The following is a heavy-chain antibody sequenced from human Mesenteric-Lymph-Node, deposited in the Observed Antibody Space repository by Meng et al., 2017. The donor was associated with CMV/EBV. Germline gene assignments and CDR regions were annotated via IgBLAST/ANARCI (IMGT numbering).Heavy chain of an antibody. D-gene: IGHD3-3*01. CDR2: VSSDGSTK. Sequence: GGSLRLSCAASGFSFSSFAMHWVRQAPGKGLEWVAVVSSDGSTKYYADSVKGRFTISRDNSENTLYLQMNSLRVEDTAVYYCARLGCYDFWSGCSEVWGQGTTVTVSS. CDR1: GFSFSSFA. J-gene: IGHJ6*02. CDR3: ARLGCYDFWSGCSEV. V-gene: IGHV3-30-3*01.